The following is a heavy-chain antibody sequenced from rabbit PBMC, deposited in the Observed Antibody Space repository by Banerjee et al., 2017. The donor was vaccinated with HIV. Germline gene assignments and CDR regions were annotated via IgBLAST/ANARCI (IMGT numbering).Heavy chain of an antibody. CDR3: ARDLAGVIGWNFNL. D-gene: IGHD4-1*01. Sequence: GLEWIACIGAGSIGSTYYASWAKGRFTISKASWTTVTLQMTSLTAADTASYFCARDLAGVIGWNFNLWGQGTLVTVS. CDR2: IGAGSIGST. V-gene: IGHV1S40*01. J-gene: IGHJ4*01.